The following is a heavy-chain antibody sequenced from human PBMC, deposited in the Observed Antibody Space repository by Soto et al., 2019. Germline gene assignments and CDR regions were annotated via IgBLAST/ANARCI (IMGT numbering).Heavy chain of an antibody. D-gene: IGHD3-22*01. CDR1: EFTFSSYA. CDR3: AKDSPYYYDSSDSVGAFDM. J-gene: IGHJ3*02. V-gene: IGHV3-23*01. CDR2: ISGSGGNI. Sequence: GGCLRHSCAASEFTFSSYARSLIRQAPGKGLEWVSGISGSGGNINYAYSVKSRFTISRDNSKNTLYLQMNSLRAEDTAVYYCAKDSPYYYDSSDSVGAFDMWGQGTMVTVSS.